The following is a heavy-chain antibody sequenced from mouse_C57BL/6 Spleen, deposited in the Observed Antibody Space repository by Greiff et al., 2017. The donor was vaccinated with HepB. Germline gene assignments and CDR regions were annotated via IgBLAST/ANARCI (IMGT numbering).Heavy chain of an antibody. CDR2: IRNKANGYTT. J-gene: IGHJ1*03. CDR1: GFTFTDYY. Sequence: EVQRVESGGGLVQPGGSLSLSCAASGFTFTDYYMSWVRQPPGKALEWLGFIRNKANGYTTEYSASVKGRFTISRDNSQSILYLHMNALRDDDSATYYCARTGGYWYFDDWGTGTTVTVSS. CDR3: ARTGGYWYFDD. V-gene: IGHV7-3*01.